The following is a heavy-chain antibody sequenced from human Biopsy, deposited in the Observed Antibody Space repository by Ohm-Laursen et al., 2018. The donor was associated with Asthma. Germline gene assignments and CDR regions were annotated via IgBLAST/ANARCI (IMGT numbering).Heavy chain of an antibody. CDR1: GGSISSGGYS. V-gene: IGHV4-30-2*02. CDR3: ARSPNYHCSGRGPIGIDV. Sequence: TLSLTCAVSGGSISSGGYSWSWIRQPPGKGLEWIGYIYHSGSTYYNPSLKSRVTISVDRSKNQFSLKLSSVTAADTAVYYWARSPNYHCSGRGPIGIDVWGQGATVTVSS. CDR2: IYHSGST. J-gene: IGHJ6*02. D-gene: IGHD3-10*02.